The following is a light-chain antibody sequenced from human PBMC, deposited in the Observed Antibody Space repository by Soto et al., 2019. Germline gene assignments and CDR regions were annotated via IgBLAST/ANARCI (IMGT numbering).Light chain of an antibody. Sequence: DIQMTQSPSSLSASVGDRVTITCRASEDLSSYLAWYQQKPGKAPKFLIYAASTLQSGVSSRFSGSGSGTYYSLTISSLQPEDFATYYCQQVINYPITFGQGTRLEIK. CDR3: QQVINYPIT. J-gene: IGKJ5*01. CDR2: AAS. CDR1: EDLSSY. V-gene: IGKV1-9*01.